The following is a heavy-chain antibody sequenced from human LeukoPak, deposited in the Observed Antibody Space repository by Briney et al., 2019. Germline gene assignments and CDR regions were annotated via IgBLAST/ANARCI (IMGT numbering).Heavy chain of an antibody. CDR3: ARGRAGNYYNHNDY. Sequence: GGSLRLSCAASGFTISGYWMHWVRQAPGKGLVWVSRISGDGSITAYADSVKGRFTISRDNAKNTLYLQVNSLRAEDTAVYYCARGRAGNYYNHNDYWGQGTLVTVSS. J-gene: IGHJ4*01. CDR1: GFTISGYW. D-gene: IGHD3-10*01. CDR2: ISGDGSIT. V-gene: IGHV3-74*01.